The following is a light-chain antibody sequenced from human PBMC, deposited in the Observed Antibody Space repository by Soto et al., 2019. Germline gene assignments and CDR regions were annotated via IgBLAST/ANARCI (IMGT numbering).Light chain of an antibody. CDR2: GAS. Sequence: EIILTQSPDTLSLSPGERATLSCRASQTVSSNYLAWCQQRPGQAPRLLIYGASTRAAGIPDRFSGSGSGTYFTLTITRLQPEDSAAYFCQQYNGSPTTFGQGTRLEIK. CDR1: QTVSSNY. J-gene: IGKJ5*01. V-gene: IGKV3-20*01. CDR3: QQYNGSPTT.